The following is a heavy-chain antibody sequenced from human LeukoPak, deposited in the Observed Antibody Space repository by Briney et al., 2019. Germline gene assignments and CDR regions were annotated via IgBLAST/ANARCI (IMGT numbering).Heavy chain of an antibody. J-gene: IGHJ5*02. CDR2: IYHSGST. V-gene: IGHV4-38-2*01. Sequence: SETLSLTCAVSGYSISSGYYWGWIRQPPGKGLEWIGSIYHSGSTYYNPSLKSRVTISVDTSKNQFSLKLSSVTAADTAVYYSAAPRGYDSSGYYYDGNWFDPWGQGTLVTVSS. D-gene: IGHD3-22*01. CDR1: GYSISSGYY. CDR3: AAPRGYDSSGYYYDGNWFDP.